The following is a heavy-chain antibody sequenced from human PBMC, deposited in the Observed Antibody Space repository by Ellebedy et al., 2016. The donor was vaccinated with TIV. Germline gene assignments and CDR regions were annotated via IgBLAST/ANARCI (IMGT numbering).Heavy chain of an antibody. Sequence: GESLKISCAASGFSFSIYCMTWVRQAPGKGLEWVANINQDGSDEYYVDSVKGRFTISRDNVKNSLYLQMNSLRAEDTAMYYCARDVAPVGQVTFDCWGQGTLVTVSS. CDR2: INQDGSDE. CDR3: ARDVAPVGQVTFDC. J-gene: IGHJ4*02. D-gene: IGHD2-21*02. CDR1: GFSFSIYC. V-gene: IGHV3-7*03.